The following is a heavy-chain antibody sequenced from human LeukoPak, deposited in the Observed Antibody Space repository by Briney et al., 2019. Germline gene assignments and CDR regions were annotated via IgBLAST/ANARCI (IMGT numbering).Heavy chain of an antibody. D-gene: IGHD3-22*01. Sequence: GGSLRLSCAASGFTFSSYAMSWVRQAPGKGLEWVSAISGSGGSTYYADSVKGRFTISGDNSKNTLYLQMNSLRAEDAAVYYCAKDRYYDSSGYYYSYWGQGTLVTVSS. CDR3: AKDRYYDSSGYYYSY. V-gene: IGHV3-23*01. CDR2: ISGSGGST. CDR1: GFTFSSYA. J-gene: IGHJ4*02.